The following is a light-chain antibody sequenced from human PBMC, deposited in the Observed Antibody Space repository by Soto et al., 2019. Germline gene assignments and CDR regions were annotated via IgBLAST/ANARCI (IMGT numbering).Light chain of an antibody. CDR2: AAS. Sequence: DMQMTQSPSSLSASVGDSVSIXXQASQDTSNYLNWYQQKPGKAPKIXIYAASSLQSGVPLRFSGSGSGTTFILTISSLQPEDFATYFCQQTHAVPRTFGQGTKVDIK. CDR3: QQTHAVPRT. CDR1: QDTSNY. V-gene: IGKV1-39*01. J-gene: IGKJ1*01.